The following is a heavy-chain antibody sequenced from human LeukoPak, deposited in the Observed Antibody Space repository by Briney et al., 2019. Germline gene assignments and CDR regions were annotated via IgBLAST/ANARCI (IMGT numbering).Heavy chain of an antibody. CDR2: IQYSGCT. V-gene: IGHV4-61*01. CDR1: GDSVSGISFY. Sequence: PAETLSLTCTVSGDSVSGISFYWGWIRQPPGKGLQYIGYIQYSGCTNYNPALSSRVTISVDTSRNQFALKLSSVAAADTAVYYCARFYDSSGYWSTPHFDYWGQGTLVSVSS. CDR3: ARFYDSSGYWSTPHFDY. J-gene: IGHJ4*02. D-gene: IGHD3-22*01.